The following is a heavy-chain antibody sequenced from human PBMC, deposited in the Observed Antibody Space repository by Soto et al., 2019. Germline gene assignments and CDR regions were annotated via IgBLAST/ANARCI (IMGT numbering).Heavy chain of an antibody. J-gene: IGHJ4*02. CDR2: IYYSGST. Sequence: SETLSLTCTVSGGSISSSSYYWGWIRQPPGKGLEWIGSIYYSGSTYYNPSLKSRVTISVDTSKNQFSLKLSSVTAADTAVYYFARGSGYRGYVPDYWGQGTRVTVSS. D-gene: IGHD5-12*01. V-gene: IGHV4-39*01. CDR1: GGSISSSSYY. CDR3: ARGSGYRGYVPDY.